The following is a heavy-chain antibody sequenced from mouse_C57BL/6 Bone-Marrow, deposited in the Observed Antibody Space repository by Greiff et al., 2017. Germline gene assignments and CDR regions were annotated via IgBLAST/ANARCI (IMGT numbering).Heavy chain of an antibody. CDR1: GFNIKDYY. V-gene: IGHV14-1*01. J-gene: IGHJ2*01. Sequence: VQLKQSGAELVRPGASVKLSCTASGFNIKDYYMHWVKQRPEQGLEWIGRIDPEDGDTESAPKFQGKATMTADTSSNTAYLQLSSLTSEDTAVYYCTRIYYYGSSYDWGQGTTLTVSS. CDR2: IDPEDGDT. CDR3: TRIYYYGSSYD. D-gene: IGHD1-1*01.